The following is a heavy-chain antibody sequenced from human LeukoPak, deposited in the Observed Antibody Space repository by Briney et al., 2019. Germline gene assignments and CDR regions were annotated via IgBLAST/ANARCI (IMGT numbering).Heavy chain of an antibody. Sequence: PGGSLRLSCAASGFTFDDYATHWVRQAPGKGLEWVSGISWNSGSIGYADSVKGRFTISRDNAKNSLYLQMNSLRAEDTALYYCAKAPYYYGSGSYFDFDYWGQGTLVTVSS. D-gene: IGHD3-10*01. V-gene: IGHV3-9*01. CDR3: AKAPYYYGSGSYFDFDY. CDR1: GFTFDDYA. CDR2: ISWNSGSI. J-gene: IGHJ4*02.